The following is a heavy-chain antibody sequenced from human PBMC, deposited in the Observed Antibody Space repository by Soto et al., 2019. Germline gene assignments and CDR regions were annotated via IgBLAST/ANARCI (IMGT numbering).Heavy chain of an antibody. V-gene: IGHV4-39*01. Sequence: SETLSLTCTVSGDSIISSDFYWGWVRQPPGKGLEWIGSIFYLGSSYYNPSLKSRVTMSVDTSKNQFSLRLRSVTAAGTALYFCARHSLALRKNNWFDPWGQGIMVTVSS. J-gene: IGHJ5*02. CDR2: IFYLGSS. CDR3: ARHSLALRKNNWFDP. D-gene: IGHD3-3*02. CDR1: GDSIISSDFY.